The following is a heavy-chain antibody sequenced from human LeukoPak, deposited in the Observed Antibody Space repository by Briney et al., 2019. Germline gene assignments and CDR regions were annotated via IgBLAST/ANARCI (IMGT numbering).Heavy chain of an antibody. D-gene: IGHD3-10*01. V-gene: IGHV4-38-2*01. CDR1: GYSIGSGYY. CDR3: ARASGSYGSGSYYYYGMDV. CDR2: IFHSGST. J-gene: IGHJ6*04. Sequence: SETLSFTCAVSGYSIGSGYYWGWIRQPPGKGLEWIGSIFHSGSTYYNPSLKSRVNMSVDTSKNQISLKLSSVTAADTAVYYCARASGSYGSGSYYYYGMDVWGKGTTVTVSS.